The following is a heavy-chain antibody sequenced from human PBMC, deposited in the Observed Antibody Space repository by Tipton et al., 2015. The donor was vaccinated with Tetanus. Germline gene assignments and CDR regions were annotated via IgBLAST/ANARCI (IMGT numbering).Heavy chain of an antibody. V-gene: IGHV3-23*01. D-gene: IGHD1-1*01. CDR2: ISGSGGST. Sequence: SLRLSCAASGATFSSYAMTWVRQAPGKGLEWLSVISGSGGSTDYADSVKGRFTISRDNSKNTLYLQMNSLRAEDTAVYYCAKGSPYDKVYYFDYWGQGTLVTVSS. J-gene: IGHJ4*02. CDR3: AKGSPYDKVYYFDY. CDR1: GATFSSYA.